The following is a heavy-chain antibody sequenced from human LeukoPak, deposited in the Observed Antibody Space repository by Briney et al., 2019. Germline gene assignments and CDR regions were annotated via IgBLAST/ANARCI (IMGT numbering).Heavy chain of an antibody. CDR3: ASPPFGVITPDAFDI. CDR2: INHSGST. D-gene: IGHD3-3*01. Sequence: PSETLSLTCAVYGGSFSGYYWGWIRQPPGKGLEWIGEINHSGSTNYNPSLKSRVTISVDTSKNQFSLRLTSVTAADTAVYYCASPPFGVITPDAFDIWGQGTMVTVSS. CDR1: GGSFSGYY. J-gene: IGHJ3*02. V-gene: IGHV4-34*01.